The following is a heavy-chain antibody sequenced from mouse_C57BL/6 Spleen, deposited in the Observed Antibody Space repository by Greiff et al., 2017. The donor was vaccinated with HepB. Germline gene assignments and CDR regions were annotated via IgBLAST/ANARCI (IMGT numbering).Heavy chain of an antibody. CDR3: TRKDSNSSRVFAY. J-gene: IGHJ3*01. D-gene: IGHD2-5*01. V-gene: IGHV1-15*01. CDR1: GYTFTDYE. CDR2: IDPETGGT. Sequence: QVQLQQSGAELVRPGASVTLSCKALGYTFTDYEMHWVKQTPVHGLEWIGAIDPETGGTAYNQKFKGKAILTADKSSSTAYMELRSLTSEDSAVYYCTRKDSNSSRVFAYWGQGTLVTVSA.